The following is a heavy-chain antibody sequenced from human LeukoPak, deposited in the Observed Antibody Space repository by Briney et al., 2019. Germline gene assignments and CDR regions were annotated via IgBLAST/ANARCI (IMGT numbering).Heavy chain of an antibody. CDR2: INPSGGST. J-gene: IGHJ4*02. CDR1: GYTFTSYY. CDR3: ASAFRDTAIPFDY. V-gene: IGHV1-46*01. Sequence: ASEKVSCKASGYTFTSYYMHWVRQAPGQGLEWMGIINPSGGSTSYAQKFQGRVTMTRDTSTSTVYMELSSLRSEDTAVYYCASAFRDTAIPFDYWGQGTLVTVSS. D-gene: IGHD5-18*01.